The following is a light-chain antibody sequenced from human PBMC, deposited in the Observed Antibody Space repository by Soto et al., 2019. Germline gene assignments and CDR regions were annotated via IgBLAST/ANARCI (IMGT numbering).Light chain of an antibody. J-gene: IGKJ3*01. CDR2: GAS. V-gene: IGKV3-20*01. Sequence: EIVLTQSPGTLSLSPGERATLSCRASQSISSSYLAWYQQKPGQAPRLLVYGASSRATGIPDRFSGSGSGTDITLNISRLEPADFAVYYWHQYGSSRFTFGPGTKVYIK. CDR3: HQYGSSRFT. CDR1: QSISSSY.